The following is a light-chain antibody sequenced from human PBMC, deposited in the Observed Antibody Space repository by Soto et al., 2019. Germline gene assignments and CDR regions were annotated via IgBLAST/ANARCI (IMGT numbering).Light chain of an antibody. CDR3: LQDYNYPPT. Sequence: AIQMTQSPSSLSASVGDIVTITCGASQGIRSDLGWYQQKPGKAPKLLIYAASSLQSGVPSRFSGSGSGTDFTLTISSLQPEDFATYYCLQDYNYPPTFGQGTKVEIK. J-gene: IGKJ1*01. V-gene: IGKV1-6*01. CDR1: QGIRSD. CDR2: AAS.